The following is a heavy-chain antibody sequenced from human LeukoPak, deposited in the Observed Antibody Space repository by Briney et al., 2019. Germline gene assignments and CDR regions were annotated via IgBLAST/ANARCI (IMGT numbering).Heavy chain of an antibody. V-gene: IGHV4-61*02. CDR3: ARAQGSSWYNPHFLANWFDP. Sequence: SQTLSLTCTVSGGSISSGSYYWSWIRQPAGKGLEWIGRIYTSGSTNYNPSLKSRVTISVDTSKNQFSLKLSSVTAADTAVYYCARAQGSSWYNPHFLANWFDPWGQGTLVTVSS. D-gene: IGHD6-13*01. CDR2: IYTSGST. CDR1: GGSISSGSYY. J-gene: IGHJ5*02.